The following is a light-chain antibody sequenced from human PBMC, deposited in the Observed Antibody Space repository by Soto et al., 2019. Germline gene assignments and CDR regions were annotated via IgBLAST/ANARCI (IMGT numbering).Light chain of an antibody. V-gene: IGKV3-11*01. J-gene: IGKJ4*01. CDR1: QSVSSY. CDR2: DAS. Sequence: EIVLTQSPATLSLSPGERATLSCRASQSVSSYLAWYQQKPGQAPRLLIYDASNRATGIPARFSGSESGTDFTLTISSLEPEDFAVYYGQQRSNWPLTFGGGTKVEIK. CDR3: QQRSNWPLT.